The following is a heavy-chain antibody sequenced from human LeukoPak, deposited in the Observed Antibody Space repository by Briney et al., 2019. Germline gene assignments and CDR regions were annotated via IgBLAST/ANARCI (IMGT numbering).Heavy chain of an antibody. CDR3: AIPPGGYYFN. Sequence: GGPLRLSCAASGFTFSSYWMIWVRQATGKGLEWVANIKQDGSEKYYVDSVKGRFTISRDNAKNSLYLQMNSLRAEDTAVYYCAIPPGGYYFNWGQGTLVTVSS. J-gene: IGHJ4*02. D-gene: IGHD3-10*01. CDR1: GFTFSSYW. V-gene: IGHV3-7*02. CDR2: IKQDGSEK.